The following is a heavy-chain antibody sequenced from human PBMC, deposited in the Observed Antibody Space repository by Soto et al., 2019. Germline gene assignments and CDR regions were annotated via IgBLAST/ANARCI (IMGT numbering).Heavy chain of an antibody. CDR1: GFNFGIYS. D-gene: IGHD2-15*01. V-gene: IGHV3-48*02. J-gene: IGHJ5*02. CDR2: INGSSSTM. CDR3: ARGDRFRCSGDRCFSDGLFLS. Sequence: EVQLVESGGGLVQRGGSLRLSCAASGFNFGIYSMNWVRQAPVKGLEWISYINGSSSTMYYADSVKGRFIISRDNADNSLYLQMNSLRDADTSVYYCARGDRFRCSGDRCFSDGLFLSWGQGTLVTVSS.